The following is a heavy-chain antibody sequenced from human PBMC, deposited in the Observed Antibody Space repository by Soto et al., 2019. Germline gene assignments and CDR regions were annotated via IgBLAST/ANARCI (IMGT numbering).Heavy chain of an antibody. J-gene: IGHJ4*02. V-gene: IGHV1-2*04. CDR1: GYTFTGHY. CDR3: ARAPHYTSGSYYTSDY. Sequence: QVQLVQSGAEVKKPGASVKVSCKASGYTFTGHYIHWVRQAPGQGLEWMGWINPNSGGTNYAQKFQGWVIMTRDTSITTAYMELSRLRPDDTAVYYCARAPHYTSGSYYTSDYWGQGTLVTVSS. CDR2: INPNSGGT. D-gene: IGHD3-3*01.